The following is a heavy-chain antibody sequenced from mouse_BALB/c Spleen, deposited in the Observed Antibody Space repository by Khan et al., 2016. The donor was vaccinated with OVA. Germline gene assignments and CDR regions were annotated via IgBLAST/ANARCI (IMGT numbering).Heavy chain of an antibody. CDR2: IGDGVSYI. J-gene: IGHJ3*01. CDR3: IRGYYGDPFAY. CDR1: GFTFSDYY. D-gene: IGHD2-13*01. V-gene: IGHV5-4*02. Sequence: EVQLVESGGGLVKPGGSLKLSCAASGFTFSDYYMYWVRQTPDERLEWVATIGDGVSYIYYPDNVKGRFTISRDNAKNNLYLQMSSLKSEDSGMYYCIRGYYGDPFAYWGHGTLVTVSA.